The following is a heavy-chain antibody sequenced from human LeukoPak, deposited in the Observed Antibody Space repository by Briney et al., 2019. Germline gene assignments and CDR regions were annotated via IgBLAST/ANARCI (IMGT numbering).Heavy chain of an antibody. CDR1: GFTFSNAW. J-gene: IGHJ3*02. V-gene: IGHV3-15*01. D-gene: IGHD3-10*01. CDR3: AKVGVVIRDAFDI. Sequence: GGSLRLSCAASGFTFSNAWMSWVRQAPGKGLEWVGRIKSKTDGGTTDYAAPVKGRFTISRDDSKNTLYLQMNSLKTEDTAVYYCAKVGVVIRDAFDIWGQGTMVTVSS. CDR2: IKSKTDGGTT.